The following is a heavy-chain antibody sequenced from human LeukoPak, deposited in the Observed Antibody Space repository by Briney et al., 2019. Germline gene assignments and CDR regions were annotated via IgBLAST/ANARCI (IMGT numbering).Heavy chain of an antibody. CDR3: ARGGYYYYYMDV. CDR1: GGSMTNYY. Sequence: SETLSLTCTVSGGSMTNYYWAWIRQPPGKGLEWIGSIYHSGSTYYNPSLKSRLTISVDTSKNQFSLKLSSVTAADTAVYYCARGGYYYYYMDVWGKGTTVTVSS. J-gene: IGHJ6*03. CDR2: IYHSGST. V-gene: IGHV4-38-2*02.